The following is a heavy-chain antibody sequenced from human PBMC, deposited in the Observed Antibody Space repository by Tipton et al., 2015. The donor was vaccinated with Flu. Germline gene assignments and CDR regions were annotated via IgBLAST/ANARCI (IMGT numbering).Heavy chain of an antibody. V-gene: IGHV4-4*02. D-gene: IGHD6-13*01. CDR2: IYHSGST. CDR1: GGSISSSNW. Sequence: TLSLTCAVSGGSISSSNWWSWVRQPPGKGLEWIGEIYHSGSTNYNPSLKSRVTISVDKSKNQFSLKLSSVTAADTAVYYCASWLSSSWYSSYFDYWGQGTLLTVSS. CDR3: ASWLSSSWYSSYFDY. J-gene: IGHJ4*02.